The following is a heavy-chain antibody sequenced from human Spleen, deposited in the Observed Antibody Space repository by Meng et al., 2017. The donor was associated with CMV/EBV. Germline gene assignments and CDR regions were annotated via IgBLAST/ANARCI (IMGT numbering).Heavy chain of an antibody. CDR2: ISAYNGNT. V-gene: IGHV1-18*01. CDR1: GYTFTSYG. Sequence: KASGYTFTSYGSSWVRQAPGQGLEWMGWISAYNGNTNYAQKLQGRVTMTTDTSTSTAYMELRSLRSDDTAVYYCARSYDILTGTGDDYWGQGTLVTVSS. CDR3: ARSYDILTGTGDDY. D-gene: IGHD3-9*01. J-gene: IGHJ4*02.